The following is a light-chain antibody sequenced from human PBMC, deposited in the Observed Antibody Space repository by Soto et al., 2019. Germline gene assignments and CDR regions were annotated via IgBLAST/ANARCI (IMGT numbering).Light chain of an antibody. CDR3: TSYTSRSTVI. V-gene: IGLV2-14*01. J-gene: IGLJ2*01. CDR2: EVT. CDR1: FNDIGYSNY. Sequence: QSVLTQPASVSGSPGQSIIISCTGTFNDIGYSNYVSWYQQHPGKAPKLLIYEVTSRPSGVSTRFSGSKSGNTASLTISGLQAEDEADYFCTSYTSRSTVIIGGGTKLTVL.